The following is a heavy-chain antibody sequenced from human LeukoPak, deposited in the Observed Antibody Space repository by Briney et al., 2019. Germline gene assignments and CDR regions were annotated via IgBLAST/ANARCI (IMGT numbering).Heavy chain of an antibody. CDR1: GYTFTSYY. V-gene: IGHV1-46*01. Sequence: ASEKVSCKASGYTFTSYYMHWARQAPAQGLEWMGIINPSGGSTSYAQKFQGRVTMTRDTSIITAEMELSRLRSDDAAVYDCARVDSFDYWGQGTLVTVSS. CDR2: INPSGGST. J-gene: IGHJ4*02. CDR3: ARVDSFDY.